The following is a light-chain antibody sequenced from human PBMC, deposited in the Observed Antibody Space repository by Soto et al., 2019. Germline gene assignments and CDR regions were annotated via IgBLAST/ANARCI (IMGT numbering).Light chain of an antibody. CDR3: QHSYSTPRT. V-gene: IGKV1-39*01. CDR2: AAS. J-gene: IGKJ1*01. Sequence: DIQMTQSPSSLSASVGDRVTITCRASQSISNYLNWYQQKPGKAPKLLMYAASSLQSGVPSRFSGSGSGTAFTLTISSLQPEDFATYYCQHSYSTPRTFGQGTKVDIK. CDR1: QSISNY.